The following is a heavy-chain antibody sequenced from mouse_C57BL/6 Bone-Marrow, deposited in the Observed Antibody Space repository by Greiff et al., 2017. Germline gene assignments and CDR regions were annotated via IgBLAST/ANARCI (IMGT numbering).Heavy chain of an antibody. CDR3: ASDYYVSSRSDV. Sequence: EVQLQESVAELVRPGASVKLSCTASGFNIKNTYMHWVKQRPEQGLEWIGRIAPANGNTKYAPKFQGKATITADTSSNTAYLQLSSLTSEDTAIYYCASDYYVSSRSDVWGTGTTVTVSS. J-gene: IGHJ1*03. D-gene: IGHD1-1*01. V-gene: IGHV14-3*01. CDR2: IAPANGNT. CDR1: GFNIKNTY.